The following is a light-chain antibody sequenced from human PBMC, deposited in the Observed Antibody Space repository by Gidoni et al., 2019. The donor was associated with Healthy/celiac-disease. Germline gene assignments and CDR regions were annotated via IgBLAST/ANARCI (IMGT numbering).Light chain of an antibody. CDR2: AAS. V-gene: IGKV1-39*01. CDR1: QSISSY. J-gene: IGKJ3*01. CDR3: QQSYSTPRT. Sequence: DIQITQSPSSLSASVGDRVTITCRASQSISSYLNWYQQKPGKAPKLLIYAASSLQSGVQSRFSGSGSGTDFTLTISSLQPEDFATYYCQQSYSTPRTFXXXTKVDIK.